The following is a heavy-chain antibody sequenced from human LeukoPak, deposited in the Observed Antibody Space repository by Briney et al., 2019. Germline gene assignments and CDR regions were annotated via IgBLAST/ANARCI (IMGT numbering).Heavy chain of an antibody. CDR3: AKDSSSGIFDY. CDR1: GFTFSTYN. CDR2: ITSDSRYM. D-gene: IGHD3-22*01. V-gene: IGHV3-21*04. Sequence: SGGSLRLSCAASGFTFSTYNMNWVRQAPGKGLEWVSSITSDSRYMYYADSVKGRFTISRDNAKNSLYLQMNSLRAEDTALYYCAKDSSSGIFDYWGQGTLVTVSS. J-gene: IGHJ4*02.